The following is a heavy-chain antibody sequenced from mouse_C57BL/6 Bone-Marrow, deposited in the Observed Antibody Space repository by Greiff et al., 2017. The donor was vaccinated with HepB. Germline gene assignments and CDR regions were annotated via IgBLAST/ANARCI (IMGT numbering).Heavy chain of an antibody. CDR2: IDPSDSYT. CDR3: AREGLITTVVAAHWYVDV. V-gene: IGHV1-69*01. D-gene: IGHD1-1*01. J-gene: IGHJ1*03. Sequence: QVQLQQPGAELVMPGASVKLSCKASGYTFTSYWMHWVKQRPGQGLEWIGEIDPSDSYTNYNQKFKGKSTLTVDKSSSTAYMQLSSLTSEDSAVYYCAREGLITTVVAAHWYVDVWGTGTTVTVSS. CDR1: GYTFTSYW.